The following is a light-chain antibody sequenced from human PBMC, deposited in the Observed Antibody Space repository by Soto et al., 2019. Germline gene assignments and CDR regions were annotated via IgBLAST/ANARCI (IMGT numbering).Light chain of an antibody. V-gene: IGKV1-39*01. CDR3: QQSHSTPWT. CDR2: ATS. J-gene: IGKJ1*01. Sequence: DIQMTQSPSSLSASVGDRVTISCRASQSISSSLSWYQQKPGKAPKLLIYATSNLQSEVPSTFRGSGSGTDFTLTISSLQPEDFAIYYCQQSHSTPWTFGQGTKVDIK. CDR1: QSISSS.